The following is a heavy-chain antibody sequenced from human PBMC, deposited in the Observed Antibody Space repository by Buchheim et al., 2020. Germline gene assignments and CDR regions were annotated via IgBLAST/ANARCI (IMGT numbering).Heavy chain of an antibody. CDR3: DAKGVPAALDDVDY. V-gene: IGHV4-39*01. Sequence: QLQLQESGPGLVKPSETLSLTCTVSGGSISSSSYYWGWIRQPPGKGLECIGSIYYSGSTYSNPSLKSRVTISVATSKNQFSLKLSSVTAADTAVYYCDAKGVPAALDDVDYWGQGTL. CDR1: GGSISSSSYY. J-gene: IGHJ4*02. D-gene: IGHD2-2*01. CDR2: IYYSGST.